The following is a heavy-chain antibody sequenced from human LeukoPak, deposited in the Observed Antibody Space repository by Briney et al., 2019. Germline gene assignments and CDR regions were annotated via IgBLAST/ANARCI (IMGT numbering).Heavy chain of an antibody. J-gene: IGHJ4*02. V-gene: IGHV3-21*01. CDR2: ISSSSYI. D-gene: IGHD6-19*01. Sequence: GGSLRLSCAASGFTFSSYSMNWVRQAPGKGLEWVSSISSSSYIYYADSVKGRFTISRDNAKNSLYLQMNSLRAEDTAVYYCARDLGVAVAGYFDYWGQGTLVTVSS. CDR3: ARDLGVAVAGYFDY. CDR1: GFTFSSYS.